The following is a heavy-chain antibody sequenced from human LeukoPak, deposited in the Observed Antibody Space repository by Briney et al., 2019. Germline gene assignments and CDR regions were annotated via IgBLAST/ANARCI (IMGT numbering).Heavy chain of an antibody. CDR1: GGSISSYY. CDR3: AGTPRWLQFDS. CDR2: IHKTGTT. D-gene: IGHD5-24*01. V-gene: IGHV4-59*01. J-gene: IGHJ4*02. Sequence: PSETLSLTCSASGGSISSYYWSWIRQPPGKGLEWIGNIHKTGTTNYNPSLKSRVTVSVDTSKNQLSLKLNSVTAADTAVYYCAGTPRWLQFDSWGQGTLVTVSS.